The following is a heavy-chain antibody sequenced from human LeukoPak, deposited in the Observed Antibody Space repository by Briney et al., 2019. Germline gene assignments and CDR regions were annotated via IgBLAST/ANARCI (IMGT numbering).Heavy chain of an antibody. Sequence: ASVKVSCKASGYTFTNYYMHWVRQAPGQGLEWMGLINPSGGSTSYAEKFQGRVIMTRDMSTTTVYMELSSLRSEDTAVYYCARETLVNNFDYWGQGTLVTVSP. J-gene: IGHJ4*02. V-gene: IGHV1-46*01. CDR1: GYTFTNYY. CDR3: ARETLVNNFDY. D-gene: IGHD2-21*01. CDR2: INPSGGST.